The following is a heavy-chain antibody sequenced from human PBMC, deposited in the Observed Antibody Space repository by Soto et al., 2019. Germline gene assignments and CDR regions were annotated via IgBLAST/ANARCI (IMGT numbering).Heavy chain of an antibody. CDR3: AKDRDYPRDYFHY. Sequence: GSLRLSCAASGFTLGRYGISWVRQAPGKGLEWVSAVSPNGQGIYYADSVRGRFTISRDFSKNTVFLHMDSLRAEDTAVYYCAKDRDYPRDYFHYWGQGTLVTVYS. J-gene: IGHJ4*02. CDR2: VSPNGQGI. D-gene: IGHD3-10*01. V-gene: IGHV3-23*01. CDR1: GFTLGRYG.